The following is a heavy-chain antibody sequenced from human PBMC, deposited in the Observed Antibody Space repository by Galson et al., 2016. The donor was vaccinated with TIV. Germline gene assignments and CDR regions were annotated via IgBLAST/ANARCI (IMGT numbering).Heavy chain of an antibody. J-gene: IGHJ3*02. CDR1: GFTFSTYS. D-gene: IGHD1-26*01. V-gene: IGHV3-21*01. CDR3: ARVYSGSYYDAFDM. Sequence: SLRLSCAASGFTFSTYSVNWVRQAPGKGLEWVSSISSSSRYISYADSLKGRFTISRDDANNSVHLQMSSLRAEDTAVYYCARVYSGSYYDAFDMWGQGTMVTVSS. CDR2: ISSSSRYI.